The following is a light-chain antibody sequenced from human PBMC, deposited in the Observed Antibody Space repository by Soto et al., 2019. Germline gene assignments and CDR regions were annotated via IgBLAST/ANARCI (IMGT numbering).Light chain of an antibody. CDR2: AAS. Sequence: DIQMTQSPSSLSASVGDTVTITCRASQGISNYLAWYQQKPGKVPKLLIYAASTLQSGVPSRFSGSGSGTDFTLTISSLQPEDVATYYCQKYNSGPPITFGQGTRLEIK. J-gene: IGKJ5*01. V-gene: IGKV1-27*01. CDR1: QGISNY. CDR3: QKYNSGPPIT.